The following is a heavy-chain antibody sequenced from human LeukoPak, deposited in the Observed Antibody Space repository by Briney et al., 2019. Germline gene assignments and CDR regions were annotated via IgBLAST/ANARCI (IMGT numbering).Heavy chain of an antibody. V-gene: IGHV5-10-1*01. Sequence: GESLKISCKGSGYSFTSYWISWVRQMPGKGLEWMGRIDPSDSYTNYSPSSQGHVAISADKSISTAYLQWSSLKASDTAMYYCAGPGVVAASIDAFDIWGQGTMVTVSS. CDR2: IDPSDSYT. CDR3: AGPGVVAASIDAFDI. CDR1: GYSFTSYW. D-gene: IGHD2-15*01. J-gene: IGHJ3*02.